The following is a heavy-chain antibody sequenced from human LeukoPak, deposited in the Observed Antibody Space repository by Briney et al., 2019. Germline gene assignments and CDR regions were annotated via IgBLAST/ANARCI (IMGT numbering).Heavy chain of an antibody. D-gene: IGHD4-17*01. Sequence: GGSLRLSCAASEFTFSTYSMNWVRQAPGKGLEWVSSISSGSTYIYYADSVKGRSTISRDNSKNTLYLQMNSLRPEDTAVYYCAKGTHDYGDYGYYFDYWGQGTLVTVSS. CDR3: AKGTHDYGDYGYYFDY. CDR2: ISSGSTYI. V-gene: IGHV3-21*01. J-gene: IGHJ4*02. CDR1: EFTFSTYS.